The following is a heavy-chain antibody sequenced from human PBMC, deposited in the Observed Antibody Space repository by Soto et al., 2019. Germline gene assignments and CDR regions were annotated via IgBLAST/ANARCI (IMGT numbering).Heavy chain of an antibody. Sequence: PSETLSLTCTVSGGSISSSSYYWGWIRQPPGKGLEWIGSIYYSGSTYYNPSLKSRVTISVDTSKNQFSLKLSSVTAADTAVYYCARENSSGEYANLGGFDYWGQGTLVTVSS. D-gene: IGHD6-19*01. J-gene: IGHJ4*02. CDR2: IYYSGST. CDR3: ARENSSGEYANLGGFDY. V-gene: IGHV4-39*07. CDR1: GGSISSSSYY.